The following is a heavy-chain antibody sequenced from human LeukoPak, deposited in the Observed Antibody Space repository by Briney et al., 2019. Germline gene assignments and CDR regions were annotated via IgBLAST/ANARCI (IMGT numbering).Heavy chain of an antibody. Sequence: ASVKVSCKASGYTFTSYGISWARQAPGQGLEWMGWINPNSGGTNYAQKFQGRVTMTRDTSISTAYMELSRLRSDDTAVYYCGRDSSAWLSYWGQGTLVTVSS. V-gene: IGHV1-2*02. J-gene: IGHJ4*02. CDR3: GRDSSAWLSY. D-gene: IGHD6-19*01. CDR2: INPNSGGT. CDR1: GYTFTSYG.